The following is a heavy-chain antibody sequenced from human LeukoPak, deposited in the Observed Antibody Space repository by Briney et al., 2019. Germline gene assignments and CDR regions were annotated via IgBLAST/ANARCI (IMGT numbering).Heavy chain of an antibody. V-gene: IGHV3-21*01. Sequence: PGGSLRLSCAASGFTFSSYSMNWVRQAPGKGLEWVSSISSSSSYIYYADSVKGRFTISRDNAKNSLYLQMNSLRAKDTAVYYCARDVSERPDYWGQGTLVTVSS. CDR2: ISSSSSYI. CDR1: GFTFSSYS. CDR3: ARDVSERPDY. J-gene: IGHJ4*02.